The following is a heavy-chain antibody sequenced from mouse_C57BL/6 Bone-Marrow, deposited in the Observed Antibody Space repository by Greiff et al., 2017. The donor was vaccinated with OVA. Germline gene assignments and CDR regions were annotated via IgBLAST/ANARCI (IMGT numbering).Heavy chain of an antibody. D-gene: IGHD1-1*01. Sequence: VQLQQSGPELVKPGASVKISCTASGYTFTDYYMNWVKQSHGKSLEWIGDINPNNGGTSYTQKLKGRATFSVDKSSSTAYLELRSLTSEESAVYDWEREGIYYYGSSPWCAYGGQGTLVTVSA. CDR2: INPNNGGT. CDR1: GYTFTDYY. J-gene: IGHJ3*01. V-gene: IGHV1-26*01. CDR3: EREGIYYYGSSPWCAY.